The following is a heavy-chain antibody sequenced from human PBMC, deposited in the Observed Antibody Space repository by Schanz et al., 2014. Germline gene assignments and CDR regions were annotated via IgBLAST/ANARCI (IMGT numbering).Heavy chain of an antibody. CDR1: GFTFSDYY. V-gene: IGHV3-11*05. D-gene: IGHD3-3*02. CDR2: ISGSSIHK. Sequence: VRLVESGGDLVKPGGSLRLSCAASGFTFSDYYMAWIRQAPGKGLEWVSHISGSSIHKNYADSVKGRFTISRDNSKSTRYLQTDSLRAEGTAIYYCAGALATISAKSVDTWGQGTMVAVSS. CDR3: AGALATISAKSVDT. J-gene: IGHJ3*02.